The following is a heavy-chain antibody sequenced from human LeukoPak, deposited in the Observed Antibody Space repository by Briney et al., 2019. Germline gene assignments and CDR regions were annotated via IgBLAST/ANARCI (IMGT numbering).Heavy chain of an antibody. Sequence: ASVKVSCKASGDTFTSYYMHWVRQAPGQGLECMGIINPSGTSTSYAQKFQGRVTMTRDMSTSTVYMELSSLRSEDTAVYYCARVLCSSTSCYSSPWFDPWGQGTLVTVSS. D-gene: IGHD2-2*01. CDR3: ARVLCSSTSCYSSPWFDP. V-gene: IGHV1-46*01. CDR2: INPSGTST. J-gene: IGHJ5*02. CDR1: GDTFTSYY.